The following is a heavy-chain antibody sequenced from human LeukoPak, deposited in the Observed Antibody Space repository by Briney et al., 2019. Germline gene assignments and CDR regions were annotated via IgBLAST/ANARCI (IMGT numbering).Heavy chain of an antibody. D-gene: IGHD6-13*01. CDR2: ISYDGSNK. CDR3: ARGGVDSSSWYYFDY. Sequence: PGRSLRLSCAASGFTFSSYAMHWVRQAPGKGLEWVAVISYDGSNKYYADSVKGRFTISRDNSKNTLYLQMNSLRAEDTAVYYCARGGVDSSSWYYFDYWRQGTLVTVSS. CDR1: GFTFSSYA. J-gene: IGHJ4*02. V-gene: IGHV3-30*04.